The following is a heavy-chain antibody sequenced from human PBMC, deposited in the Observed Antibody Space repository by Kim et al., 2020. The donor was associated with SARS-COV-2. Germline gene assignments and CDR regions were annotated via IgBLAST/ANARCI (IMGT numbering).Heavy chain of an antibody. V-gene: IGHV1-69*13. CDR2: IIPIFGTA. J-gene: IGHJ6*02. Sequence: SVKVSCKASGGTFSSYAISWVRQAPGQGLEWMGGIIPIFGTANYAQKFQGRVTITADESTSTAYMELSSLRSEDTAVYYCAREDNYYDSSGYLGGMDVWGQGTTVTVSS. CDR1: GGTFSSYA. D-gene: IGHD3-22*01. CDR3: AREDNYYDSSGYLGGMDV.